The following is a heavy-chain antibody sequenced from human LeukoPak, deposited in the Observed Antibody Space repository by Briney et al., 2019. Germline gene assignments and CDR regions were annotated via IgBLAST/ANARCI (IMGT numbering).Heavy chain of an antibody. J-gene: IGHJ4*02. Sequence: SETLSLTCTVSGGSISSFYWSWIRQPAGKALEWIGRIYPSGSTKYNPSLKSRVTMSVDTSKNQFSLKLSSVTAADTAVYYCARGGGQQIIDYWGQGTLVTVSS. CDR2: IYPSGST. CDR3: ARGGGQQIIDY. V-gene: IGHV4-4*07. D-gene: IGHD6-13*01. CDR1: GGSISSFY.